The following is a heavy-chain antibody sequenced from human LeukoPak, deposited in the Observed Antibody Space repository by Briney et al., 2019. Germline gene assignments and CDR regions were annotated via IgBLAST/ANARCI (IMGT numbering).Heavy chain of an antibody. Sequence: GGSLRLSCAASGFTFEYSGMSWVRQAPGKGLGWVSGINWNGGSTGYADSVKGQFTISRDDAKNSLFLQMNSLRAEDTAVYYCARDGEGDYYDSSAYYPYYIDSWGQGTLVTVSS. CDR3: ARDGEGDYYDSSAYYPYYIDS. J-gene: IGHJ4*02. D-gene: IGHD3-22*01. CDR1: GFTFEYSG. CDR2: INWNGGST. V-gene: IGHV3-20*04.